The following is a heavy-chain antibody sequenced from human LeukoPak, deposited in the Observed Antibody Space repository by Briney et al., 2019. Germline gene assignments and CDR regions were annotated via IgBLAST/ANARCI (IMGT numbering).Heavy chain of an antibody. CDR2: IYYSGMT. Sequence: PSETLSLTCTVSGGSISSYYWSWIRQPPGKGLDWIGYIYYSGMTNYNPSLKSRVTISLDTSKNQFSLKLSSLTAADTAVYYCASAGYDDYYIDFWGQGTLVTVSS. CDR1: GGSISSYY. D-gene: IGHD4-17*01. CDR3: ASAGYDDYYIDF. J-gene: IGHJ4*02. V-gene: IGHV4-59*01.